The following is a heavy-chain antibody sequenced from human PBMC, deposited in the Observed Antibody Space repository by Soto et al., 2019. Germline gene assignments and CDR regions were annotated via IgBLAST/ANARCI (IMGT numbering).Heavy chain of an antibody. CDR3: ARLYYYDSSGYPR. CDR2: IYHSGST. Sequence: SETLSLTCAVSGGSISSSNWWSWVRQPPGKGLKWIGEIYHSGSTNYNPSLKSRVTISVDKSKNQFSLKLSSVTAADTAVYYCARLYYYDSSGYPRWGQGTLVTVSS. V-gene: IGHV4-4*02. CDR1: GGSISSSNW. D-gene: IGHD3-22*01. J-gene: IGHJ4*02.